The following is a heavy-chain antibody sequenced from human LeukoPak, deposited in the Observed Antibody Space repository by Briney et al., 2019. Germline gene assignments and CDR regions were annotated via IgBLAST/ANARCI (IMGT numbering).Heavy chain of an antibody. CDR3: ARGDYGGGFDY. CDR1: AYTFTSNV. V-gene: IGHV1-18*04. Sequence: AASVKLSCTASAYTFTSNVITWVRRAPGQGLECMRWIRSYDGNTKYAQKVGSRVTVTTDTSTRTAYMKLRSLSLDDTAVYYCARGDYGGGFDYWGQGTLVTVSS. CDR2: IRSYDGNT. J-gene: IGHJ4*02. D-gene: IGHD4-23*01.